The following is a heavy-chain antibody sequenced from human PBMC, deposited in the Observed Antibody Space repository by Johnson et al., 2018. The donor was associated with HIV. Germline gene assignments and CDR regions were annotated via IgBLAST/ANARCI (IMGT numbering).Heavy chain of an antibody. D-gene: IGHD2-15*01. CDR3: AREGGYCSGGSCVNAFDI. Sequence: VQLVESGGGLVQPGGSLRLSCAASGFTVSSNYMSWVRQAPGKGLEWVSVIYSGGTTYYADSVKGRFTISRDNSNNTLYLQMNSLRAEDTAVYYCAREGGYCSGGSCVNAFDIWGQGTMVTVSS. J-gene: IGHJ3*02. V-gene: IGHV3-53*01. CDR2: IYSGGTT. CDR1: GFTVSSNY.